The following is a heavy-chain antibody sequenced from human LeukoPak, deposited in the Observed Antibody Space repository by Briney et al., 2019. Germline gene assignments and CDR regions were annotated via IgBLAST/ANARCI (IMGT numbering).Heavy chain of an antibody. J-gene: IGHJ4*02. CDR1: GYTLISHY. CDR2: INPGGGST. CDR3: ASDGYSSGWYVLDY. Sequence: ASVKVSFKASGYTLISHYMHWVRQAPGQGLEGMGIINPGGGSTSYAQKFQGRVTMTRDTSTSTVYMELSSLRTEDTAVYYCASDGYSSGWYVLDYWGQGTLVTVSS. V-gene: IGHV1-46*01. D-gene: IGHD6-19*01.